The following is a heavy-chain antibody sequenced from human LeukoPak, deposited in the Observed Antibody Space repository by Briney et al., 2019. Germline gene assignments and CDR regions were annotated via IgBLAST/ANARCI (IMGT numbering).Heavy chain of an antibody. J-gene: IGHJ3*02. Sequence: PSGTLSLTCAGSGGSISSSNWRSWVRQPAGQGLEWIGRISSSGSTNYNPSLKSRVTISVDTSKNQFSLKLSSVTAADTAVYFCARGPYSYDSSGAFDIWGQGTMVTVSS. CDR1: GGSISSSNW. CDR2: ISSSGST. D-gene: IGHD3-22*01. CDR3: ARGPYSYDSSGAFDI. V-gene: IGHV4-4*02.